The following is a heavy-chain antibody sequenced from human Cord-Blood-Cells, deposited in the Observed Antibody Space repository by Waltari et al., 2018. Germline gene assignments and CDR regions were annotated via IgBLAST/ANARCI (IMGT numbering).Heavy chain of an antibody. D-gene: IGHD3-10*01. Sequence: QVQLVQSGAEVKKPGASVKVSCKASGYTFTGYYMHWVRQAPGQGLEWMGWSNPNRGGTNYAQRFQGWVTMTRDTSISTAYMELSRLRSDDTAVYYCARATLRGSGSSWYFDLWGRGTLVTVSS. V-gene: IGHV1-2*04. J-gene: IGHJ2*01. CDR3: ARATLRGSGSSWYFDL. CDR1: GYTFTGYY. CDR2: SNPNRGGT.